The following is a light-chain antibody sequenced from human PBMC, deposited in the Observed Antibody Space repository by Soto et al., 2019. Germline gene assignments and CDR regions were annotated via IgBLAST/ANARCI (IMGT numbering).Light chain of an antibody. CDR2: DAS. CDR3: QQYNSHWT. J-gene: IGKJ1*01. CDR1: QSISTW. V-gene: IGKV1-5*01. Sequence: DIQMTQSPSTLSASVGDRVTITCRASQSISTWLAWYQQKPGKAPKLLIYDASSLESGVPSRFGGGGSGTESTLTISSLQPDEFATYYCQQYNSHWTFGQGTKLDIK.